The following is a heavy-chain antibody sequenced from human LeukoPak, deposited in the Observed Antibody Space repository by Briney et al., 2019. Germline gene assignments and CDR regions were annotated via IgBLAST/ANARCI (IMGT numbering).Heavy chain of an antibody. CDR2: INSDGSST. CDR3: GRSMETTVRPNYYYAMDV. J-gene: IGHJ6*02. D-gene: IGHD1/OR15-1a*01. CDR1: GFTFSSYW. Sequence: GGSLRLSCAASGFTFSSYWMHWVRQAPGKGLVWVSRINSDGSSTSYADSVKGRFTISRDNAKNTLYLQMNNLRTEDTALYYCGRSMETTVRPNYYYAMDVWGQGTTVTVSS. V-gene: IGHV3-74*01.